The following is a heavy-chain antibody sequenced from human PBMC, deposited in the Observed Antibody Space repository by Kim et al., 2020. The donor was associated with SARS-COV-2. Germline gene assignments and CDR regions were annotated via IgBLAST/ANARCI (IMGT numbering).Heavy chain of an antibody. CDR3: TRLYCSSTSCHQGTYYYYGMDV. CDR1: GFTFGDYA. Sequence: GGSLRLSCTASGFTFGDYAMSWVRQAPGKGLEWVGFIRSKAYGGTTEYAASVKGRFTISRDDSKSIAYLQMNSLKTEDTAVYYCTRLYCSSTSCHQGTYYYYGMDVWGQGTTVTVSS. CDR2: IRSKAYGGTT. J-gene: IGHJ6*02. D-gene: IGHD2-2*01. V-gene: IGHV3-49*04.